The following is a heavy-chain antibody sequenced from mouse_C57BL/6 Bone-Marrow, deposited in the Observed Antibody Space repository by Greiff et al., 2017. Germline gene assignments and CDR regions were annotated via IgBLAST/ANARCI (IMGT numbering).Heavy chain of an antibody. Sequence: QVQLQQSGAELVRPGASVTLSCKASGYTFTDYEMHWVKQTPVHGLEWIGAIDPETGGTAYNQKFKGKAILTADKSSSTAYMELRSLTSEDSAVYYCTPLVSITTVVADYWGQGTTLTVSS. J-gene: IGHJ2*01. CDR3: TPLVSITTVVADY. CDR1: GYTFTDYE. CDR2: IDPETGGT. V-gene: IGHV1-15*01. D-gene: IGHD1-1*01.